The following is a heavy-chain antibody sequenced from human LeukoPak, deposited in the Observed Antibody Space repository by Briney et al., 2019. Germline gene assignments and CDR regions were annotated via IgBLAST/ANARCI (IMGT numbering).Heavy chain of an antibody. J-gene: IGHJ4*02. D-gene: IGHD3-10*01. CDR2: IIPIFGTA. CDR1: GGTFSSYA. CDR3: ASSGSGTSAPHTYAFDY. V-gene: IGHV1-69*06. Sequence: SVKVSCKASGGTFSSYAISWVRQAPGQGLEWMGGIIPIFGTANYAQKFQGRVTITADKSTSTAYMELSSLRSEDTAVYYCASSGSGTSAPHTYAFDYWGQGTLVTVSS.